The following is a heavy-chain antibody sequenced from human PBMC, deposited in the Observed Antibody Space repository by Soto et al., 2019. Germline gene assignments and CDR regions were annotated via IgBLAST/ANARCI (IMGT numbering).Heavy chain of an antibody. J-gene: IGHJ4*02. V-gene: IGHV1-2*02. D-gene: IGHD3-3*01. Sequence: ASVKVSCKASGYTFTGYYMHWVRQAPGQGLEWMGWINPNSGGTNYARKFQGRVTMTRDTSISTAYMELSRLRSDDTAVYYCARVSYDFWSGPPGYWGQGTLVTVSS. CDR1: GYTFTGYY. CDR3: ARVSYDFWSGPPGY. CDR2: INPNSGGT.